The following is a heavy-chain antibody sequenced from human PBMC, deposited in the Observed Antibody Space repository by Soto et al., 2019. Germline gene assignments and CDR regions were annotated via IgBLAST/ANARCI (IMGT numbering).Heavy chain of an antibody. Sequence: GGSLRHSCASSGFTFSSYAMSWVRQAPGKGLEWVSAISGSGGSTYYADSVKGRFTISRDNSKNTLYLQMNSLRAEDTAVYYCAKVETYYDFWSGYYLDYWGQGTLVTVSS. CDR1: GFTFSSYA. J-gene: IGHJ4*02. CDR2: ISGSGGST. V-gene: IGHV3-23*01. CDR3: AKVETYYDFWSGYYLDY. D-gene: IGHD3-3*01.